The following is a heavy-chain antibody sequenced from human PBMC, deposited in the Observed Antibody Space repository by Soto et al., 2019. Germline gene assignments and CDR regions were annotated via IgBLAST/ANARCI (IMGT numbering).Heavy chain of an antibody. J-gene: IGHJ4*02. CDR2: ILYDGSNK. D-gene: IGHD2-2*01. Sequence: QVQLVESGGGVVQPGRSLRLSCAASGFTFSSYAMHWVRQAPGKGLEWVAVILYDGSNKYYADSVKGRFTISRDNSKNTLYLQMNSLRAEDTAVYYCARDRDAPYCSSTSCHTTYFDYWGQGTLVTVSS. CDR1: GFTFSSYA. CDR3: ARDRDAPYCSSTSCHTTYFDY. V-gene: IGHV3-30-3*01.